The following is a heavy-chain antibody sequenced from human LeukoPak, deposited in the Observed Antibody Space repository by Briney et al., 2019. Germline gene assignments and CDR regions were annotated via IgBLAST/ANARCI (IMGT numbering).Heavy chain of an antibody. J-gene: IGHJ4*02. D-gene: IGHD1-26*01. Sequence: SGTLSLTCTVSGGSNSSSSYYWGWIRQPPGKGLEWIGSIYYYDSTCYNPSLKSRITISVDTPKIQFSLKRSSVTAADTAVYYCARRGRRQKWVPDCWGQGTLVT. CDR3: ARRGRRQKWVPDC. CDR1: GGSNSSSSYY. V-gene: IGHV4-39*01. CDR2: IYYYDST.